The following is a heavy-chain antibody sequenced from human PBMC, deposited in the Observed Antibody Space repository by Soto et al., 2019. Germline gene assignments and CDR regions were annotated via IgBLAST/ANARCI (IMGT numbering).Heavy chain of an antibody. CDR2: ISGSGDGT. Sequence: EVQLLESGGGLVQPGGSLRLSCAASGFTFSSFALSWVRQAPGKGLEWVSAISGSGDGTDYADSVKGRFTISRDNSKNTLYLQMNSLGAEDTAVYYCAGPGYSSRDCWGQGALVTVSS. D-gene: IGHD5-18*01. CDR1: GFTFSSFA. CDR3: AGPGYSSRDC. V-gene: IGHV3-23*01. J-gene: IGHJ4*02.